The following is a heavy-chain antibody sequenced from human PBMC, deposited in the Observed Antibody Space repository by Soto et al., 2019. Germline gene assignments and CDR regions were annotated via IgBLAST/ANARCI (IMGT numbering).Heavy chain of an antibody. CDR2: IYYSGST. J-gene: IGHJ5*02. Sequence: SETLSPPSTVSVRSSTRGADYWSCVRQHPGKGLEWIGYIYYSGSTYYNPSLKSRVTISVDTSKNQFSLKLSSVTAADTAVYYCARWPGTTSGWFDPWGQGTLVTVSS. CDR3: ARWPGTTSGWFDP. CDR1: VRSSTRGADY. D-gene: IGHD1-7*01. V-gene: IGHV4-31*03.